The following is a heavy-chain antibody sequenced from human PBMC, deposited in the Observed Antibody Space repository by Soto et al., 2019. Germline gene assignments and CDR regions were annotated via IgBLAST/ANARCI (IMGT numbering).Heavy chain of an antibody. Sequence: GGSLRLSCAASGFTFSSYGMHWVRQAPGKGLEWVSYISSSSSTIYYADSVKGRFTISRDNAKNSLYLQMNSLRAEDTAVYYCASLGSWTHGTTGTTGYYYYYMDVWGKGTTVTVSS. CDR3: ASLGSWTHGTTGTTGYYYYYMDV. J-gene: IGHJ6*03. V-gene: IGHV3-48*01. CDR2: ISSSSSTI. D-gene: IGHD1-1*01. CDR1: GFTFSSYG.